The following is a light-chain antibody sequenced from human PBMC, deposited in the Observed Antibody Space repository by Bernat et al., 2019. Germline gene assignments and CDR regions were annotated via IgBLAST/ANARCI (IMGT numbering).Light chain of an antibody. J-gene: IGLJ1*01. CDR3: SSYSSSNTLYV. CDR2: DVS. Sequence: QSALTQPASVSGSPGQSITISCTGTSSDVGSFNLVSWYQQHPGKAPKLMIYDVSGRPSGVSNRFSGSKSGNTASLTISGLQAEDEADYYCSSYSSSNTLYVFGSGTKVTVL. CDR1: SSDVGSFNL. V-gene: IGLV2-14*02.